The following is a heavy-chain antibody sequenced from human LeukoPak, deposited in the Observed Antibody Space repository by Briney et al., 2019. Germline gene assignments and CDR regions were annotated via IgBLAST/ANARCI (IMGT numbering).Heavy chain of an antibody. CDR1: GGSISSYY. D-gene: IGHD3-10*01. J-gene: IGHJ6*03. Sequence: SETLSLTCTVSGGSISSYYWSWIRQPAGKGLEWIGRIYTSGSTNYNPSLKSRVTISVDTSKNQFSLKLSSVTAADTAVYYCARVSRGHQYYYYYMDVWGKGTTVTVSS. CDR3: ARVSRGHQYYYYYMDV. V-gene: IGHV4-4*07. CDR2: IYTSGST.